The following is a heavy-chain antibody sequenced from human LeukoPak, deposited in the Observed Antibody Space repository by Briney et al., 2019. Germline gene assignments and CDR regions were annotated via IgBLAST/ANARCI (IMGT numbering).Heavy chain of an antibody. Sequence: ASVKVSCKASGYTFTGYYMHWVRQAPGQGLEWMGWINPNSGGTNYAQKFRGRVTMTRDTSISTAYMELSRLRSDDTAVYYCARDLSTVTALDYWGQGTLVTVAS. J-gene: IGHJ4*02. CDR3: ARDLSTVTALDY. V-gene: IGHV1-2*02. CDR1: GYTFTGYY. CDR2: INPNSGGT. D-gene: IGHD4-17*01.